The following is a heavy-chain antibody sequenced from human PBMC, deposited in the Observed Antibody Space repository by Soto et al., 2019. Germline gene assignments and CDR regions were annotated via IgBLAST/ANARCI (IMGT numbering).Heavy chain of an antibody. D-gene: IGHD1-26*01. V-gene: IGHV1-18*01. CDR2: VSGYNGNT. CDR1: GYTFTSYG. J-gene: IGHJ4*02. Sequence: QVQLVQSGAEVKKPGASVKVSCKASGYTFTSYGITWVRQAPGQGLEWMGWVSGYNGNTNYARGLQGRVTMTTDPSKDTAYMELRSLRSDDTAVYYCARIPLGIVGATSLDYWGQGTLVTVSS. CDR3: ARIPLGIVGATSLDY.